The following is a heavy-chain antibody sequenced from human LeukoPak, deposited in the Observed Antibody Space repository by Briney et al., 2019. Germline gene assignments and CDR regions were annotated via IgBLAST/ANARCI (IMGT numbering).Heavy chain of an antibody. D-gene: IGHD4-17*01. V-gene: IGHV3-23*01. Sequence: GGSLRLSCAASGFTFSSYAMGWVRQAPGKGLEWVSLISGSGGSTLYADSVKGRFTVSRDNSKNTEYLQMNSLRAEDTAIYYCAKDDDDGDHVVVDHWGQGTLVTVSS. CDR2: ISGSGGST. CDR1: GFTFSSYA. J-gene: IGHJ4*02. CDR3: AKDDDDGDHVVVDH.